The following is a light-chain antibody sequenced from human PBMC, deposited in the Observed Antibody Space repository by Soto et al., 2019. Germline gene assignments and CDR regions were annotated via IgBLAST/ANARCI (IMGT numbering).Light chain of an antibody. CDR2: EAS. J-gene: IGKJ2*01. Sequence: DIHMAQSPLSLSASVGDRVTITCRASHNIVTYLNWYQQKAGKAPSLLIYEASHLQSGVPFRFFGSGSGTDFTLTIDNLQHEDSATYYCQQSHSTPPTFGPGTKLEIK. CDR3: QQSHSTPPT. V-gene: IGKV1-39*01. CDR1: HNIVTY.